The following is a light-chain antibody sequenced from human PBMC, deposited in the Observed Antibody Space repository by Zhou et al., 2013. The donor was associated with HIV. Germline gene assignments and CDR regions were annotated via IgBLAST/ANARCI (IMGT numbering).Light chain of an antibody. CDR1: QSISSW. J-gene: IGKJ5*01. CDR2: AAS. Sequence: DIQMTQSPSTLSASVGDRVTITCRASQSISSWLAWYQQKPGKAPQVLIDAASTLQSGVPSRFSGSGSGTEFTLTISSLQPEDFATYYCQQRDSYPITFGQGTRLEIK. CDR3: QQRDSYPIT. V-gene: IGKV1-5*01.